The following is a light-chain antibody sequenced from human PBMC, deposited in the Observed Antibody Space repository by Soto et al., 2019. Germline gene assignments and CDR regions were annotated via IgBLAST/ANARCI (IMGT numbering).Light chain of an antibody. CDR3: QSYDSSLSGSRV. J-gene: IGLJ1*01. Sequence: QSVLTQPPSVSGAPGQRVTISCTGSSSNIGAGYDVHWYQQIPGTAPKLLIYGNTNRPSGVPDRFSGSKSGSSASLAITGLLAEDEADYYCQSYDSSLSGSRVFRSGTKLTVL. V-gene: IGLV1-40*01. CDR1: SSNIGAGYD. CDR2: GNT.